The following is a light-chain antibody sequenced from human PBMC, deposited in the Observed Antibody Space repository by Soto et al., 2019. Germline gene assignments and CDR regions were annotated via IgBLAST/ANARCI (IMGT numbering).Light chain of an antibody. J-gene: IGLJ2*01. CDR1: SSDVGGYNH. V-gene: IGLV2-23*01. CDR3: CSYAGSSTLV. Sequence: QSALTQPASVSGSPGQSITISCTGTSSDVGGYNHVSWYQQHPGKAPKLMIYEGSNRPSGVSNRFSGSKSGNTASLTISGLQAEDEADYYCCSYAGSSTLVFGGGTKVTVL. CDR2: EGS.